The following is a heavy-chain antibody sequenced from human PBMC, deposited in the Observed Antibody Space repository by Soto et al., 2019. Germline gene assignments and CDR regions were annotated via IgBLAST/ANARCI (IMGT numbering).Heavy chain of an antibody. Sequence: SETLSLTCTVSGGSISSGGYYWSWIRQHPGKGLEWIGYIYYSGSTYYNPSLKSRVTISVDTSKNQFSLKLSSVTAADTAVYYCARDKGLSGYDTHWFDPWGQGTLVTAPQ. J-gene: IGHJ5*02. D-gene: IGHD5-12*01. CDR3: ARDKGLSGYDTHWFDP. CDR1: GGSISSGGYY. CDR2: IYYSGST. V-gene: IGHV4-31*03.